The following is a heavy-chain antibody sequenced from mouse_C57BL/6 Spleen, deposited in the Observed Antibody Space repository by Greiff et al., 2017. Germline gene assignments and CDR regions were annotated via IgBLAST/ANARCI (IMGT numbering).Heavy chain of an antibody. CDR1: GYTFTSYW. CDR3: ARYGYGSSFDY. D-gene: IGHD1-1*01. Sequence: QVQLQQPGAELVKPGASVKLSCKASGYTFTSYWMHWVKQRPGQGLEWIGMIHPNSGSTNYNEKFKSKATLTVDKSSSTAYMKLSSLTSEDSAVYYCARYGYGSSFDYWGQGTTLTVSS. CDR2: IHPNSGST. V-gene: IGHV1-64*01. J-gene: IGHJ2*01.